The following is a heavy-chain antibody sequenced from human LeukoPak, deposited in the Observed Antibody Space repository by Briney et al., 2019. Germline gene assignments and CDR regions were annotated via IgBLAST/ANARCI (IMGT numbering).Heavy chain of an antibody. D-gene: IGHD3-22*01. Sequence: GGSLRLSCAASGFTFSNYNINWVRQAPGKGLEWVSSISGSSSFISYADSVKGRFTISRDNAKNSLYLQMNSLRAEDTAVYYCARDGLQAYYDSSGFLDYWDQGTLVTVSS. J-gene: IGHJ4*02. CDR1: GFTFSNYN. V-gene: IGHV3-21*01. CDR3: ARDGLQAYYDSSGFLDY. CDR2: ISGSSSFI.